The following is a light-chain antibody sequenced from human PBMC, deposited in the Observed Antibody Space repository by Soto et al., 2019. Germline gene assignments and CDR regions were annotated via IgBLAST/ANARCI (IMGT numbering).Light chain of an antibody. Sequence: QSVLTQPPSVSGAPGQTVTISCTGSNSNIGAGYDVHWYQQFPGTAPKLLIYGNTHRPSGVPDRFSGSKSGTSASLAITGLQPEDDADYYCQSYHSSLSPYYVFGTGTKLTVL. CDR2: GNT. J-gene: IGLJ1*01. CDR1: NSNIGAGYD. V-gene: IGLV1-40*01. CDR3: QSYHSSLSPYYV.